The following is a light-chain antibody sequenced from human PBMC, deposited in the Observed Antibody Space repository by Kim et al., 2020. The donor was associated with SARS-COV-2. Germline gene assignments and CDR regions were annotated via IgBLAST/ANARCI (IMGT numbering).Light chain of an antibody. CDR2: GGS. Sequence: LSPGERATLSCRASQGVSRNFLAWYQQKPGQAPRLLIFGGSTRATGIPDRFSGSGSGTDFTLTINRLEPEDFAVYYCQQYGTSLYTFGQGTKLEI. J-gene: IGKJ2*01. V-gene: IGKV3-20*01. CDR3: QQYGTSLYT. CDR1: QGVSRNF.